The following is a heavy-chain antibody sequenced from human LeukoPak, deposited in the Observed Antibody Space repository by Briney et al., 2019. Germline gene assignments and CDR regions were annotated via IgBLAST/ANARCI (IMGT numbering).Heavy chain of an antibody. CDR1: GGSFSGYY. J-gene: IGHJ4*02. D-gene: IGHD3-9*01. V-gene: IGHV4-34*01. CDR3: ARATNDWLLIYYFDY. Sequence: SETLSLTCAVCGGSFSGYYWSWIRQPPGKGLEWIGEINHSGSTNYNPSLKSRVTISVDTSKNQFSLKLSSVTAADTAVYYCARATNDWLLIYYFDYWGQGTLVTVSS. CDR2: INHSGST.